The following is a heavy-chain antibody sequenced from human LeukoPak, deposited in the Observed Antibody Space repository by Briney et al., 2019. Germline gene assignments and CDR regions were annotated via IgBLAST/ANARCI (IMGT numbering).Heavy chain of an antibody. V-gene: IGHV1-8*01. CDR2: MDPNSGNT. CDR3: ARGLRITMVRGVIVWFDP. D-gene: IGHD3-10*01. J-gene: IGHJ5*02. CDR1: GYTFTSYD. Sequence: ASVKVSCKASGYTFTSYDINWVRQATGQGLEWMEWMDPNSGNTGYAQKFQGRVTMTRNTSISTAYMELSSLRSEDTAVYYCARGLRITMVRGVIVWFDPWGQGTLVTVSS.